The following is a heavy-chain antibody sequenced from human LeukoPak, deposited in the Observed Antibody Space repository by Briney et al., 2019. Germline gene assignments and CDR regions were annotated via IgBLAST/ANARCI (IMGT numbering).Heavy chain of an antibody. CDR3: TLEYNYSGFDY. CDR1: GFTFRRFA. CDR2: ISYDGREI. D-gene: IGHD1-1*01. V-gene: IGHV3-30-3*01. Sequence: PRGSLRLSCASSGFTFRRFAIHWVRQAPGKGLEWVSTISYDGREIFYADSVGGRFTISRDNSRGTVSLRMNSLTSEDTARYFCTLEYNYSGFDYWGQGTLVTVSS. J-gene: IGHJ4*02.